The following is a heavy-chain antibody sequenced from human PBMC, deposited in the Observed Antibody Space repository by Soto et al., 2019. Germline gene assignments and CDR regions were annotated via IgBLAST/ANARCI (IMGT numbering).Heavy chain of an antibody. CDR2: ISSSSSYI. CDR3: AREALAVAGTSHY. V-gene: IGHV3-21*01. J-gene: IGHJ4*02. Sequence: GGSLRLSCAASGFTFSSYSMNWVRQAPGRGLEWVSSISSSSSYIYYADSVKGRFTISRDNAKNSLYLQMNSLRAEDTAVYYCAREALAVAGTSHYRGQRTPDTVSS. D-gene: IGHD6-19*01. CDR1: GFTFSSYS.